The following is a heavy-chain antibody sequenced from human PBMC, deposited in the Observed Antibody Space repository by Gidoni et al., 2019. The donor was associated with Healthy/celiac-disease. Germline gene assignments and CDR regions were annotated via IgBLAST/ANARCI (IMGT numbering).Heavy chain of an antibody. CDR2: ISWHSGSI. CDR3: AKDVVPAATGWFDP. J-gene: IGHJ5*02. CDR1: GFTFDDSA. D-gene: IGHD2-2*01. Sequence: EVQLVESGGGLVQPGRSLRLYCAASGFTFDDSAMHWVRQAQGKGLEWVSGISWHSGSIGYADSVKGRFTISRDNAKNSLYLQMNSLRAEDTALYYCAKDVVPAATGWFDPWGQGTLVTVSS. V-gene: IGHV3-9*01.